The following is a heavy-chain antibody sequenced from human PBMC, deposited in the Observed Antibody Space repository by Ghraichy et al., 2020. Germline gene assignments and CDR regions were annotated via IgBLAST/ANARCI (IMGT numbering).Heavy chain of an antibody. CDR2: ISSRSSYI. J-gene: IGHJ3*01. Sequence: GSLRLSCAASGFTFSSFNMKWVRQAPGKGLEWVSSISSRSSYIYFADSVKGRFTVSRDNAKKSLYLQMNSLRAEDTAVYYCAKSAGGGSSWDAFDVWGQGTMVTVSS. CDR3: AKSAGGGSSWDAFDV. CDR1: GFTFSSFN. V-gene: IGHV3-21*01. D-gene: IGHD3-16*01.